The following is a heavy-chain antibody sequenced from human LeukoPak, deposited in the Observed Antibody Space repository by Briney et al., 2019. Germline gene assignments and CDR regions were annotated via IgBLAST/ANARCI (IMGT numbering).Heavy chain of an antibody. CDR3: ARHSESSGYDSLGDY. CDR2: IYPGDSDT. V-gene: IGHV5-51*01. J-gene: IGHJ4*02. D-gene: IGHD5-12*01. CDR1: GYSFTSYW. Sequence: GESLKISCKGSGYSFTSYWIGWVRQMPGKGLEWMGIIYPGDSDTRYSPSFQGQVTISADKSISTAYLQWSSLKASDTVMYYCARHSESSGYDSLGDYWGQGTLVTVSS.